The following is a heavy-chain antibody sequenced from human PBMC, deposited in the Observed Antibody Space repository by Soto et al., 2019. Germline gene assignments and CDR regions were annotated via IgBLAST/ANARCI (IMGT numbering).Heavy chain of an antibody. CDR1: GGSFSGYY. V-gene: IGHV4-34*01. D-gene: IGHD3-10*01. Sequence: PSETLSLTCAVYGGSFSGYYWSWIRQPPGKGLEWIGEINHSGSTNYNPSLKSRVTISVDTPKNQFSLKLSSVTAADTAVYYCARNPVRGANYFDYWGQGTLVTVSS. J-gene: IGHJ4*02. CDR3: ARNPVRGANYFDY. CDR2: INHSGST.